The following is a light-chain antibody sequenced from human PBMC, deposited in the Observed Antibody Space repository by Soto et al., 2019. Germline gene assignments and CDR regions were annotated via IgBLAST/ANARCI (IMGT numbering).Light chain of an antibody. Sequence: ETVLTQSPGTLSLSPGERATLSCRATQSVNNDYLAWYQQRPGLAPRLLIFGASGRATGIPGRFSGSGSGAYFTLTISRLEPEDFAIYYSQQYGTSPHTVGGGTKVDIK. CDR3: QQYGTSPHT. CDR1: QSVNNDY. V-gene: IGKV3-20*01. CDR2: GAS. J-gene: IGKJ4*01.